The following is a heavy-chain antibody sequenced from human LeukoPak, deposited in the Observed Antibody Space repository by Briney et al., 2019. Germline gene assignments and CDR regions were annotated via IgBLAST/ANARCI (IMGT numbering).Heavy chain of an antibody. D-gene: IGHD3-3*01. CDR3: ARDSAPHFLTIFGSGFDP. J-gene: IGHJ5*02. V-gene: IGHV4-34*01. CDR2: INHSGST. Sequence: SETLSLTCAVYGGSFSGYYWSWIRQPPGKGLEWIGEINHSGSTNYNPSLKSRVTISVDTSKNQFSLKLSSVTAADTAVYYCARDSAPHFLTIFGSGFDPWGQGTLVTVSS. CDR1: GGSFSGYY.